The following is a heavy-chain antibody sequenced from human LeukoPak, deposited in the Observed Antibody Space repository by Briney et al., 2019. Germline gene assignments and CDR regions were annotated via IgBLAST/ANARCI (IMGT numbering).Heavy chain of an antibody. D-gene: IGHD6-6*01. CDR1: GFTFSSYA. J-gene: IGHJ6*02. CDR3: TTRYSSSSAGDYYYYGMDV. V-gene: IGHV3-15*01. Sequence: GGSLRLSCAASGFTFSSYAMSWVRQAPGKGLEWVGRIKSKTDGGTTDYAAPVKGRFTISRDDSKNTLYLQMNSLKTEDTAVYYCTTRYSSSSAGDYYYYGMDVWGQGTTVTVSS. CDR2: IKSKTDGGTT.